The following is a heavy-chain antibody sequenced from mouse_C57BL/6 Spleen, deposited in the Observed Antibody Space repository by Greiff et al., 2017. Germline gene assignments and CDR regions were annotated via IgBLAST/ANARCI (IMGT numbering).Heavy chain of an antibody. D-gene: IGHD1-1*01. CDR1: GYTFTSYW. J-gene: IGHJ4*01. V-gene: IGHV1-52*01. Sequence: VQLQQPGAELVRPGSSVKLSCKASGYTFTSYWMHWVKQRPIQGLEWIGNIDPSDSETHYNQKFKDKATLTVDKSSSTAYMQLSSLTSEDSAVYYCARYGTTGGVDYWGQGTSVTVSS. CDR3: ARYGTTGGVDY. CDR2: IDPSDSET.